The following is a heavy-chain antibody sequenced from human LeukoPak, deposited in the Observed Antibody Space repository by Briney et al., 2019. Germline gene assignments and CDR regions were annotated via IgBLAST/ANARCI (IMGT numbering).Heavy chain of an antibody. CDR3: ARDLRRDGSSAPYYFDD. CDR2: ISAYNGNT. D-gene: IGHD5-24*01. Sequence: ASVKVSCKASGYTFTSYGISWVRQAPGQGLEWMGWISAYNGNTNYAQKLQGRVTMTTDTSTSTAYMELRSLRSDDTAVYYCARDLRRDGSSAPYYFDDWGQGTLVTVSS. CDR1: GYTFTSYG. J-gene: IGHJ4*02. V-gene: IGHV1-18*01.